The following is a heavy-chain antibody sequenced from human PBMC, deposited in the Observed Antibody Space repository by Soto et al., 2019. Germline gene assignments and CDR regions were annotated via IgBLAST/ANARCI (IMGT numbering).Heavy chain of an antibody. CDR1: GASISGFY. CDR2: IYATGTT. V-gene: IGHV4-4*07. CDR3: VRDGTKTLRDWFEP. D-gene: IGHD1-1*01. Sequence: SETLSLTCTVSGASISGFYWSWIRKSAGKGLEWIGRIYATGTTDYNPSLKSRVMMSVDTSKKQFSLKLRSVTAADTAVYYCVRDGTKTLRDWFEPWGLVISATVS. J-gene: IGHJ5*02.